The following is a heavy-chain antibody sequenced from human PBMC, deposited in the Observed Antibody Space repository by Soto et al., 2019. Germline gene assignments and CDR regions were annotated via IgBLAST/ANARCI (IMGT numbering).Heavy chain of an antibody. CDR2: LSYDVRNK. CDR1: GFTFSTYS. J-gene: IGHJ4*02. V-gene: IGHV3-30*04. D-gene: IGHD3-9*01. CDR3: AREHVAGYYNVLGY. Sequence: QVQLVESGGGVVQPGRSLRLSCAASGFTFSTYSMHWVRQAPGKGLEWVAVLSYDVRNKFYADSVKGRFTISRDNAKNTLYLQMNSLSTEDTAVYYCAREHVAGYYNVLGYWGQGTLVTVSS.